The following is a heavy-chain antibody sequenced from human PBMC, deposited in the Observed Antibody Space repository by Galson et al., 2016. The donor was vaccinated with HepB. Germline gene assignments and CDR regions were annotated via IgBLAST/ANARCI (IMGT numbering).Heavy chain of an antibody. Sequence: SLRLSCAASGFTFSTHAMHWVRQAPGKGLEWVAAIIIDGSSKYYADSVMGRFTISRDDSKNTLYLQMSSLRAEDTAVYYCAKAPRGPDYNYYGMDVWGQGTTVTVSS. CDR3: AKAPRGPDYNYYGMDV. CDR2: IIIDGSSK. V-gene: IGHV3-30-3*01. CDR1: GFTFSTHA. J-gene: IGHJ6*02. D-gene: IGHD3-16*01.